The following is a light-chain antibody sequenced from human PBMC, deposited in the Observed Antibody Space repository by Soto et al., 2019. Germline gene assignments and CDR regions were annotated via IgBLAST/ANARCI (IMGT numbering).Light chain of an antibody. Sequence: DIQMTQSPSTLSASVGDRVTITCRASQSISSWLAWYQPKPGKAPKLQIYKASRLESGVPSKFSGSGSETEFALTISSLQPDDFETDYCQQYNSYWTSDQGTKVEIK. CDR2: KAS. J-gene: IGKJ1*01. CDR3: QQYNSYWT. CDR1: QSISSW. V-gene: IGKV1-5*03.